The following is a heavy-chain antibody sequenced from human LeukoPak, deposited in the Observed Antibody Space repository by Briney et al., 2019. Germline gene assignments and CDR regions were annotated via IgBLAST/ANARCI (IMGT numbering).Heavy chain of an antibody. CDR2: FWYDGSNT. J-gene: IGHJ6*03. CDR3: ARGLRDYSNYFYYYMDI. V-gene: IGHV3-33*01. Sequence: TLSSKGMFLVRPAPGKGVGGGGLFWYDGSNTYYADSVKGRFTISRDNSKNTLYLQMNSLRAEDTAVYFCARGLRDYSNYFYYYMDIWGRGTTVTVSS. CDR1: TLSSKG. D-gene: IGHD4-11*01.